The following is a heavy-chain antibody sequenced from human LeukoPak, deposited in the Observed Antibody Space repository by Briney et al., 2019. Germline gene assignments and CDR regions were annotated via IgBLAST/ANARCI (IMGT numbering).Heavy chain of an antibody. CDR2: ISSSSSYI. CDR3: ARERYFDWLPHY. Sequence: GGTLRLSCAASGFTFSSYSMNWVRQAPGQGLEWVSSISSSSSYIYYADSVRGRFTISRDNAKNSLYLQMNSLRAEDTAVYYCARERYFDWLPHYWGQGTLVTVSS. CDR1: GFTFSSYS. J-gene: IGHJ4*02. D-gene: IGHD3-9*01. V-gene: IGHV3-21*01.